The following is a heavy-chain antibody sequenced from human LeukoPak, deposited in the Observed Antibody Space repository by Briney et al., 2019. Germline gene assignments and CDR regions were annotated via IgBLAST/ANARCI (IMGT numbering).Heavy chain of an antibody. Sequence: SETLSLTCSVSDDSIISSSYYWGWIRQPPGKGLEWIGITFFRGNTNYSPSLKSRVTMSVDTSKKQFSLNLKSVTAADTAVYYCARHRDVSGYYALDYWGQGTLVTVSA. CDR2: TFFRGNT. CDR1: DDSIISSSYY. CDR3: ARHRDVSGYYALDY. V-gene: IGHV4-39*01. J-gene: IGHJ4*02. D-gene: IGHD3-22*01.